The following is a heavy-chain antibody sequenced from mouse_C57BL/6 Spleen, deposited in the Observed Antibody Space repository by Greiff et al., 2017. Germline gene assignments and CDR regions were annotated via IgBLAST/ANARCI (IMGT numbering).Heavy chain of an antibody. CDR3: TTYRYFDV. J-gene: IGHJ1*03. V-gene: IGHV6-3*01. Sequence: EVKLVESGGGLVQPGGSIKLSCVASGFTFSNSWMNWVRQSPEKGLEWVAQISLKSANYATPSAESVKGRFTIARDDSKSRGYLQMNNLRAEDTGIYYCTTYRYFDVWGTGTTVTVSS. CDR1: GFTFSNSW. CDR2: ISLKSANYAT.